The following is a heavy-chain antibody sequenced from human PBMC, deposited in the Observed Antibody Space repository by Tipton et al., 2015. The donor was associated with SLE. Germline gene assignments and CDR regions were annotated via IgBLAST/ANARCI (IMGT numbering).Heavy chain of an antibody. Sequence: LRLSCTVSGGSISGYYWSWIRQPPGKGLEWIGYIYYSGSTNYNPSLKSRVSISLDTSKNQFSLKVNSVTAADTAVYSCARGGNIGRFNWFDPWGQGTLVTVSS. V-gene: IGHV4-59*12. CDR2: IYYSGST. D-gene: IGHD2/OR15-2a*01. J-gene: IGHJ5*02. CDR1: GGSISGYY. CDR3: ARGGNIGRFNWFDP.